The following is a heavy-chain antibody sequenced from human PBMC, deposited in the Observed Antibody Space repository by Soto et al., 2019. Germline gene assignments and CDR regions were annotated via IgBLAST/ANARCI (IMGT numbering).Heavy chain of an antibody. CDR1: GGSFSGYY. Sequence: SETLSLTCAVYGGSFSGYYWSWIRQPPGKGLDWIVESNHSGMTNYNPSLKSRVTISVDTSKNQFSLKLSSVTAADTAVYYCARAPSRNLRYPFPYFDYWGQGSLVTVSS. CDR3: ARAPSRNLRYPFPYFDY. J-gene: IGHJ4*02. V-gene: IGHV4-34*01. CDR2: SNHSGMT. D-gene: IGHD3-9*01.